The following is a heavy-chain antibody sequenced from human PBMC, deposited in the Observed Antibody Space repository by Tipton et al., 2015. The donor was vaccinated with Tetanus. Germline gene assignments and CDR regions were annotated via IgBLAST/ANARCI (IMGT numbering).Heavy chain of an antibody. J-gene: IGHJ4*02. Sequence: LVKPTQTLSLTCTVSGGSISSGGYYWSWIRQHPGKGPEWIGDIYYSGSTYYNPSLKSRVTISVDTSKYQFSLKLNSVTAADTAVYYCARDQARGARGWNYFDSWGQGTLVTVSS. CDR1: GGSISSGGYY. V-gene: IGHV4-31*03. CDR2: IYYSGST. CDR3: ARDQARGARGWNYFDS. D-gene: IGHD1-26*01.